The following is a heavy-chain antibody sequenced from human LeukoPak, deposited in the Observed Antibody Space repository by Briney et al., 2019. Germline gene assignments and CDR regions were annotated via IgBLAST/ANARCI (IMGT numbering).Heavy chain of an antibody. J-gene: IGHJ4*02. Sequence: GGSLRLSCAASGFTFSSYSMNWVRQAPGKGLEWVSSISSSSSYIYYADSVKGRFTISRDNAKNSLYLQMNSLRAEDTAVYYCARAFSGWELRGYYFDYWGQGTLVTVS. CDR2: ISSSSSYI. CDR3: ARAFSGWELRGYYFDY. V-gene: IGHV3-21*01. CDR1: GFTFSSYS. D-gene: IGHD1-26*01.